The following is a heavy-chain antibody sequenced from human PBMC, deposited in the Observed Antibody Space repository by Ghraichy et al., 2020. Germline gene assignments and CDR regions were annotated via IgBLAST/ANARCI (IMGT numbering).Heavy chain of an antibody. CDR2: ISASGRSP. CDR1: GFTFDNYA. D-gene: IGHD6-25*01. CDR3: AKDIKTMTASGYYFYD. V-gene: IGHV3-23*01. Sequence: GGSLRLSCEASGFTFDNYAMSWVRQAPGKGLEWVSGISASGRSPAYADSVKGRFTISRDNSKNTLYLQMNSLRAEDPAVYYCAKDIKTMTASGYYFYDWGQGTLVSVSS. J-gene: IGHJ4*02.